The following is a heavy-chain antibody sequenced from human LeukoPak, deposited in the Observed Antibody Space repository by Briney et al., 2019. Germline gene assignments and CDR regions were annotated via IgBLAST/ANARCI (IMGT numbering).Heavy chain of an antibody. CDR1: GYTFTSYD. V-gene: IGHV1-8*03. CDR2: MNPNSGNT. CDR3: ARSLSGRYYYYYMDV. D-gene: IGHD6-19*01. Sequence: ASVKVSCKASGYTFTSYDINWVRQATGQGLEWMGWMNPNSGNTGYAQKFQGRVTITRNTSISTAYMELSSLRSEDTAVYYCARSLSGRYYYYYMDVWVKGTTVTVSS. J-gene: IGHJ6*03.